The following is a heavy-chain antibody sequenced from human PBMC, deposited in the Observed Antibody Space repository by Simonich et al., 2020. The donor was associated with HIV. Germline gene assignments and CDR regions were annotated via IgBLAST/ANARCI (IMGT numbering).Heavy chain of an antibody. Sequence: EVQLVESGGGLVQPGRSLRLSCTASGFTFGDYALSWVRQAPGKGREWGVLIKSKAYGATTEYAASVKGRFTISRDESKSIVYLQMNSLKTEDTAVYYCSRLQGGSDWYFDLWGRGSLVTVSS. CDR3: SRLQGGSDWYFDL. V-gene: IGHV3-49*04. CDR2: IKSKAYGATT. D-gene: IGHD3-16*01. J-gene: IGHJ2*01. CDR1: GFTFGDYA.